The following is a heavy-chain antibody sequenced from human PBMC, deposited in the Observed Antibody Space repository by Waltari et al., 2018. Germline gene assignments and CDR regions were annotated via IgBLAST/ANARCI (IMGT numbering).Heavy chain of an antibody. D-gene: IGHD2-8*02. CDR1: GFTFSSYSM. J-gene: IGHJ5*02. CDR2: IYHSGST. Sequence: VQLVESGGGLVKPGGSLRLSCAASGFTFSSYSMNWVRQAPGKGLEWIGEIYHSGSTNYNPSLKSRVTISVDKSKNQFSLKLSSVTAADTAVYYCATRNCTGGVCCEPWGQGTLVTVSS. CDR3: ATRNCTGGVCCEP. V-gene: IGHV4-4*02.